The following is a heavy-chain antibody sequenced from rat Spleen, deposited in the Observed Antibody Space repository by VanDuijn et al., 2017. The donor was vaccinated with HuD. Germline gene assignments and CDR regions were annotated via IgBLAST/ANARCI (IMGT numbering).Heavy chain of an antibody. V-gene: IGHV2-32*01. Sequence: VQLVESGGGLVQPGRSLKLSCAASGFTFSDYNMAWVRQPPGKGLEWMGVMWSDGDTSYNSALKSRLSVSRDTSKSQVFLKVNSLQTEDTATYYCARMGGLLSPPFDYWGQGTLVTVSS. J-gene: IGHJ3*01. CDR2: MWSDGDT. CDR3: ARMGGLLSPPFDY. D-gene: IGHD1-12*03. CDR1: GFTFSDYN.